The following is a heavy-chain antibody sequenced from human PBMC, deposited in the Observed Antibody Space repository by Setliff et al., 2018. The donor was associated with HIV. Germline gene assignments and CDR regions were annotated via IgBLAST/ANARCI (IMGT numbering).Heavy chain of an antibody. D-gene: IGHD3-22*01. CDR2: IYHGGST. J-gene: IGHJ4*02. CDR1: GGSISSNNW. V-gene: IGHV4-4*02. Sequence: SETLSLTCAVSGGSISSNNWWSWVRQPPGKGLEWIGEIYHGGSTNYNSSLKSRVTISVDKSKNQFSLKLSSVTAADTAVYYCARSSTPDSSAYYPDYWGQGMLVTVSS. CDR3: ARSSTPDSSAYYPDY.